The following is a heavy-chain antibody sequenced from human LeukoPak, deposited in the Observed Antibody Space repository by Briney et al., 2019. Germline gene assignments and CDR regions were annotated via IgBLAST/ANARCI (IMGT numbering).Heavy chain of an antibody. V-gene: IGHV4-59*12. Sequence: SETLSLTCTVSGGSISSYYWSWIRQPPGKGLEWIGYIYYSGSTNYNPSLKSRVTMSVDKSKNLVFLRLMSVTAADTAVYYCARVGHRKAAAGVFDYWGQGTLVTVSS. J-gene: IGHJ4*02. CDR2: IYYSGST. D-gene: IGHD6-13*01. CDR3: ARVGHRKAAAGVFDY. CDR1: GGSISSYY.